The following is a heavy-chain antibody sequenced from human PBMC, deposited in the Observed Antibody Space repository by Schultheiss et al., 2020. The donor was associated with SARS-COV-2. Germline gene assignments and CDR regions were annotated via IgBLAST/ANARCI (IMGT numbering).Heavy chain of an antibody. CDR1: GFTFDDYA. J-gene: IGHJ6*02. CDR2: ISWNSGSI. D-gene: IGHD3-10*01. CDR3: ARVNSGWFGELLAYYYGMDV. Sequence: GGSLRLSCAASGFTFDDYAMHWVRQAPGKGLEWVSGISWNSGSIGYADSVKGRFTISRDNSKNTLYLQMNSLRAEDTAVYYCARVNSGWFGELLAYYYGMDVWGQGTTVTVSS. V-gene: IGHV3-9*01.